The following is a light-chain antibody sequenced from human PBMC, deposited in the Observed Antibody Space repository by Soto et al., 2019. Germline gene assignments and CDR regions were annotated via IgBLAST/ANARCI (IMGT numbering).Light chain of an antibody. CDR2: EVS. CDR1: SSDIGGYNY. J-gene: IGLJ2*01. V-gene: IGLV2-14*01. CDR3: TSYTSSSTLA. Sequence: QSVLTQPASVSGSPGQSITISCTGSSSDIGGYNYVSWYQQHPGRAPKLMIFEVSNRPSEISIRFSGSKSGNTASLTISGLQPEDEGDYYCTSYTSSSTLAFGGGTKLTVL.